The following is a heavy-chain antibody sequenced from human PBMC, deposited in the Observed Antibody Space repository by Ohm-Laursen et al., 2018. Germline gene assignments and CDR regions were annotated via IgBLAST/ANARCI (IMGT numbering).Heavy chain of an antibody. CDR2: INHSGST. CDR3: ASSGEEPWGPFDY. Sequence: SETLSLTCAVYGGSFSGYYWSWIRQPPGKGLEWIGEINHSGSTNYNPSLKSRVTISVDTSKNQFSLKLSSVTAADTAVYYCASSGEEPWGPFDYWGQGTLVTVSS. D-gene: IGHD1-14*01. CDR1: GGSFSGYY. J-gene: IGHJ4*02. V-gene: IGHV4-34*01.